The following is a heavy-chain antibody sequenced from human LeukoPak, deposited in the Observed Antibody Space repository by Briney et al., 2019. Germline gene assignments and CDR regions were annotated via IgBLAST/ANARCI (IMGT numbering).Heavy chain of an antibody. CDR3: KKLKGWYGEGFFDY. J-gene: IGHJ4*02. CDR2: LYSGGAT. V-gene: IGHV3-53*01. D-gene: IGHD6-19*01. CDR1: GFTVSSNY. Sequence: GGSLRLSCAASGFTVSSNYMSWVRQPAGKGLEWVSVLYSGGATFYADSVKGRFTISRDTSKNTLYLKMNDLRADDTAVYYCKKLKGWYGEGFFDYWGQGTLVTVSS.